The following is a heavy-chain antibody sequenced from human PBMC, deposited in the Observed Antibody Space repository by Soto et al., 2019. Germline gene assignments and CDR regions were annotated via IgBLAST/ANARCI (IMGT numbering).Heavy chain of an antibody. CDR1: GGSVSSSSCY. V-gene: IGHV4-61*01. D-gene: IGHD6-13*01. CDR3: AGGRPKRGIAVTARWFDH. Sequence: QVQLQESGAGLVKTSETLSLTCTVSGGSVSSSSCYWSWIRQPPGKGLEWIGYFYYSGSTNYNPPLKRRVTIQLDTPNKQLSLNLSSVTAGHRGVYFWAGGRPKRGIAVTARWFDHWGQGTLVTVSS. J-gene: IGHJ5*02. CDR2: FYYSGST.